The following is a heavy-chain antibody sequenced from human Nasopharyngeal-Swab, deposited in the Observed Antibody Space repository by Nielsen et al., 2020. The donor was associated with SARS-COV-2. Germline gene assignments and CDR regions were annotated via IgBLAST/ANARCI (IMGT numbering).Heavy chain of an antibody. Sequence: GESLKISCAASGFTFSDYYMSWIRQAPGKGLEWVSYISSSSSYTNYADSVKGRFTISRDNAKNSLYLQMNSLRAEDTAVYYCARGAELGTTGTTGGEDYWGQGTLVTVSS. CDR3: ARGAELGTTGTTGGEDY. V-gene: IGHV3-11*06. J-gene: IGHJ4*02. CDR1: GFTFSDYY. CDR2: ISSSSSYT. D-gene: IGHD1-1*01.